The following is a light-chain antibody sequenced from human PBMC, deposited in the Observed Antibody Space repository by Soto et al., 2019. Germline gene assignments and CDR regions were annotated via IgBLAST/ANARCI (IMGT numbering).Light chain of an antibody. CDR1: QDITNC. CDR2: DAS. J-gene: IGKJ3*01. Sequence: DIQMTQSPSSLSASVGDRVTITCRASQDITNCLNWYQQKPGKAPKLLIYDASTLQTGVPSRFSGSGSGTYFTFAISSLPPEDIATYYCQQFDNLPFTFGPGTKVEIK. V-gene: IGKV1-33*01. CDR3: QQFDNLPFT.